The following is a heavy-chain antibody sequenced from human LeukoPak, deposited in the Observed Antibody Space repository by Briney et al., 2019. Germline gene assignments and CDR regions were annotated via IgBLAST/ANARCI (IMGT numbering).Heavy chain of an antibody. CDR3: ARGLAAEGAFDI. CDR1: GFTFSSYD. D-gene: IGHD3-22*01. Sequence: GGSLRLSCAASGFTFSSYDMHWVRQATGKGLEWVSAIGTAGDTYYPGSVKGRFTISRENAKNSLYLQMNSLRAGDTAVYYCARGLAAEGAFDIWGQGTMVTVSS. CDR2: IGTAGDT. J-gene: IGHJ3*02. V-gene: IGHV3-13*01.